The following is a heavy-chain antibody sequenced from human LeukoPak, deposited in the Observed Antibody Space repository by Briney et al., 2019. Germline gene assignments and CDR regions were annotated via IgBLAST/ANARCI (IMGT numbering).Heavy chain of an antibody. CDR2: IYYSGST. CDR3: ARYVWGSYPGLYYFDY. J-gene: IGHJ4*02. CDR1: GGSISSYY. D-gene: IGHD3-16*02. V-gene: IGHV4-59*01. Sequence: SETLSLTCTVSGGSISSYYWSWIRQPPGKGLEWIGYIYYSGSTNYNPSLKSRVTISVDTSKNQFSLKLSSATAADTAVYYCARYVWGSYPGLYYFDYWGQGTLVTVSS.